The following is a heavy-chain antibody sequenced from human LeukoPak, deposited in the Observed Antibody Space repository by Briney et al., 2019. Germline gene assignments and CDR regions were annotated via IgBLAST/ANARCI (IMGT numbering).Heavy chain of an antibody. CDR2: ISGGGGST. V-gene: IGHV3-23*01. D-gene: IGHD1-26*01. CDR3: AKDYSGSYYYFDY. J-gene: IGHJ4*02. CDR1: GFTFSIFA. Sequence: GGSLRLSCAASGFTFSIFAMSWVRQAPGKGLEWVSTISGGGGSTFYADSVRGRLTISRDNSKNTLYLRVNSLRAEDTAVYYCAKDYSGSYYYFDYWGQGTLVTVSS.